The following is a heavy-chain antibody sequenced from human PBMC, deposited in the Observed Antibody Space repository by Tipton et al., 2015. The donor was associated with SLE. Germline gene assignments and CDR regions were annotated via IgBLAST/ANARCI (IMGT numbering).Heavy chain of an antibody. CDR3: ARWGDFPS. Sequence: QLVQSGAEVKKPGESLKISCKGFGYNFNNSWIAWVRQVPGKGLEWMGMIYPGDSDARYSPSFQGQVIMSADKSNNAAHLQWSSLQASDSAMYFCARWGDFPSWGQGTLATVSS. CDR2: IYPGDSDA. J-gene: IGHJ5*02. CDR1: GYNFNNSW. D-gene: IGHD2-21*02. V-gene: IGHV5-51*03.